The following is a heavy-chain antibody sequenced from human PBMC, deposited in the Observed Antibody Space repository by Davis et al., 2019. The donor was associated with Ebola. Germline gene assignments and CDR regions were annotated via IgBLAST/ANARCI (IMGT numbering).Heavy chain of an antibody. CDR2: IDPRDSYT. Sequence: SCKGSAYSFTSYWISWVRQTPGKGLEWMGRIDPRDSYTSYSPSFDGHVTISADKSISTAYLQWSSLKASGTAMYYCARHVSGMDVWGQGTTVTVS. V-gene: IGHV5-10-1*01. J-gene: IGHJ6*02. CDR1: AYSFTSYW. D-gene: IGHD3-10*02. CDR3: ARHVSGMDV.